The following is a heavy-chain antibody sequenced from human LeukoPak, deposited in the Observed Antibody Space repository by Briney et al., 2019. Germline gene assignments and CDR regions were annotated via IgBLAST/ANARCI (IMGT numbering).Heavy chain of an antibody. CDR2: ISGRGDTT. Sequence: GGSLRLSCAASRSTFSSYTMSGVRQPPGRGLECVSTISGRGDTTYSPRSVKGRSTISRDNSNNTLYLQMNSQRAEDTAVYYWATKGSSWYDYWGQGTLVTVSS. V-gene: IGHV3-23*01. CDR1: RSTFSSYT. D-gene: IGHD6-13*01. CDR3: ATKGSSWYDY. J-gene: IGHJ4*02.